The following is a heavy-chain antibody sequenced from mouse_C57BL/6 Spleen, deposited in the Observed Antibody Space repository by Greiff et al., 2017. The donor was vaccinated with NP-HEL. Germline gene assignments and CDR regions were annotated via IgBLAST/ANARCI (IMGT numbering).Heavy chain of an antibody. V-gene: IGHV1-64*01. CDR1: GYTFTSYW. CDR2: IHPNSGST. J-gene: IGHJ4*01. D-gene: IGHD1-1*01. CDR3: ARPGIYYYGSSSLYYAMDY. Sequence: QVLLQQSGAELVKPGASVKLSCKASGYTFTSYWMRWVKQRPGQGLEWIGMIHPNSGSTNYNEKFKSKATLTVDKSSSTAYMQLSSLTSEDSAVYYCARPGIYYYGSSSLYYAMDYWGQGTSVTVSS.